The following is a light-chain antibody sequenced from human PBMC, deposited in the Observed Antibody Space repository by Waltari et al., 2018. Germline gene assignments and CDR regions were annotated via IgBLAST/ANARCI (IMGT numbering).Light chain of an antibody. CDR1: QRVGRT. J-gene: IGKJ1*01. V-gene: IGKV3-20*01. CDR2: GAS. Sequence: EIVLTQSPGTLSLSPGERVTLSCRASQRVGRTLVWYQQKPGQAPRLPMYGASIRATGIPDRFSGSGSGTDFSLTISRLEPEDFAVYYCQHYVRLPVTFGQGTKVEIK. CDR3: QHYVRLPVT.